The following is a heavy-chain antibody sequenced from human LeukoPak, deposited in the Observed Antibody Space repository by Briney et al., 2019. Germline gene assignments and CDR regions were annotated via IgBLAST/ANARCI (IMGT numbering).Heavy chain of an antibody. CDR3: ARDSGYYGSGSLDY. CDR1: GGSISSSTYF. CDR2: IYYSGST. V-gene: IGHV4-39*07. D-gene: IGHD3-10*01. Sequence: SETLSLTCTVSGGSISSSTYFWGWIRQPPGKGLEWIGSIYYSGSTYYNPSLKSRVTISIDTSKKQFSLKLSSVTAADTAVYYCARDSGYYGSGSLDYWGQGTLVTVSS. J-gene: IGHJ4*02.